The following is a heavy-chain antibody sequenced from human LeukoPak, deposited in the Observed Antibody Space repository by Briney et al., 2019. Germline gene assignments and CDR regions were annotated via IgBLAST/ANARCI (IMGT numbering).Heavy chain of an antibody. V-gene: IGHV4-34*01. Sequence: PSETLSLTCAVYGGSFSGYYWSWIRQPPGKGLEWIGEINHSGSTNYNPSLKSRATISVDTSKNQFSLKLSSVTAADTAVYYCARIRRAYDILTGYSGYYFDYWGQGTLVTVSS. J-gene: IGHJ4*02. CDR2: INHSGST. D-gene: IGHD3-9*01. CDR1: GGSFSGYY. CDR3: ARIRRAYDILTGYSGYYFDY.